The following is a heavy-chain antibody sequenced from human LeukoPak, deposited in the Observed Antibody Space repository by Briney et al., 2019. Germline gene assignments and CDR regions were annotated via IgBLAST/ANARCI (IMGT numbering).Heavy chain of an antibody. CDR1: GGSISSYY. D-gene: IGHD3-3*01. J-gene: IGHJ4*02. Sequence: SETLSLTCTVSGGSISSYYWSWIRQPPGKGREWIGYISYSGSTNYNPSLKSRVSISVDTSENRFSLRLSSVTAADTAVYYCARHSGSIPIFGVITQFDYWGQGTLVTVSS. CDR2: ISYSGST. CDR3: ARHSGSIPIFGVITQFDY. V-gene: IGHV4-59*08.